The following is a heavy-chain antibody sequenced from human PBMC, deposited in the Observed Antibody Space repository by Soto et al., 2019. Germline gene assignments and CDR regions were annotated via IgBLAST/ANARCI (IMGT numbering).Heavy chain of an antibody. V-gene: IGHV1-24*01. D-gene: IGHD2-15*01. CDR1: GYTLTELS. J-gene: IGHJ6*03. Sequence: QVQLVQSGAEVKKPGASVKVSCKVSGYTLTELSMHWVRQAPGKGLEWMGGFNPEDGETIYAQKFQGRVTITEDTSTDTAYMELSSLRSEDTAVYYCATREPVKVVAATIYYYYYLDVWGKGTTVTVSS. CDR3: ATREPVKVVAATIYYYYYLDV. CDR2: FNPEDGET.